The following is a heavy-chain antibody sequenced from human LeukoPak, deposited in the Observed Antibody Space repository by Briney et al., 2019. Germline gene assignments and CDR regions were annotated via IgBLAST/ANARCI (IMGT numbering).Heavy chain of an antibody. CDR1: GFTLSSYS. J-gene: IGHJ4*02. D-gene: IGHD6-13*01. CDR2: ISSSSSYI. V-gene: IGHV3-21*01. Sequence: PGGSPRLSCAASGFTLSSYSMNWVRQAPGKGLEWVSFISSSSSYIYYADSVKGRFTISRDNAKNSLYLQMNSLRAEDTAVYYCARGGSSWYYFDYWGQGTLVTVSS. CDR3: ARGGSSWYYFDY.